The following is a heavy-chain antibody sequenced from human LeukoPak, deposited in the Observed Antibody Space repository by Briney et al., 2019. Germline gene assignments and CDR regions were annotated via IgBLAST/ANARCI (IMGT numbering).Heavy chain of an antibody. CDR1: GFTFNSYA. CDR3: AKRGGYESMAAFDY. Sequence: GGSLRLSCAASGFTFNSYAMSWVRQAPGKGLEWVSAISHSGTDKYYADSVKGRFTISRDNSKNTLYLQMNTQRAEDPAVYYCAKRGGYESMAAFDYWGQGTLVTVSS. D-gene: IGHD3-16*01. J-gene: IGHJ4*02. CDR2: ISHSGTDK. V-gene: IGHV3-23*01.